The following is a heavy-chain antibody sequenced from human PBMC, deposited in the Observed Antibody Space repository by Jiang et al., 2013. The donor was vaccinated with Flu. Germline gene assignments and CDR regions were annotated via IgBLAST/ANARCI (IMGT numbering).Heavy chain of an antibody. D-gene: IGHD2-8*02. V-gene: IGHV1-69*01. CDR2: IIPIYGTA. J-gene: IGHJ6*03. CDR1: GDTFSSYT. CDR3: ASGLLTSLGYWYYYMGV. Sequence: VQLLESGAEVKKPGSSVKVSCKASGDTFSSYTVGWVRQAPGQGLEWMGGIIPIYGTANYAQKFQGRVTITADESTRTAYMELSSLGSEDTAVYYCASGLLTSLGYWYYYMGVWGKGTTVTVSS.